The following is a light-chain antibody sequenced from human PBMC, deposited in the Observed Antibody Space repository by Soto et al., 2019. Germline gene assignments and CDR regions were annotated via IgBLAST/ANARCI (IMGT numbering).Light chain of an antibody. CDR2: KAS. Sequence: DFQITQSHSKLSGSVGGRVTITCRASQTISSWLAWYQQKPGKAPKLLIYKASTLKSGVPSRFSGSGSGTEFTLTISSLQPDDFATYDGQHYNSYSEAFGQATKV. V-gene: IGKV1-5*03. CDR1: QTISSW. CDR3: QHYNSYSEA. J-gene: IGKJ1*01.